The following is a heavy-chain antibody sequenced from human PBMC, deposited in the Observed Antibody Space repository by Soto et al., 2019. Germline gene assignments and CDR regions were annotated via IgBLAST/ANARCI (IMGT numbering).Heavy chain of an antibody. CDR2: IYYSGST. V-gene: IGHV4-39*01. D-gene: IGHD5-12*01. Sequence: QLQLQESGPGLVKPSETLSLTCTVSGGSISSSSYYWGWIRQPPGKGLEWIGSIYYSGSTYYNPSLKSRVTISVDTSKNQFSLKLSSVTAADTAVYYCARLRYXGYDPYFDYWGQGTLVTVSS. CDR3: ARLRYXGYDPYFDY. J-gene: IGHJ4*02. CDR1: GGSISSSSYY.